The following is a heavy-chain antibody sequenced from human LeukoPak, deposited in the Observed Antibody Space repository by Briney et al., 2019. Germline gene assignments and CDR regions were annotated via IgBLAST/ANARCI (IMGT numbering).Heavy chain of an antibody. CDR3: ARGNIGGAFDI. D-gene: IGHD1/OR15-1a*01. Sequence: PGGSLRLSCAASGXTVSSNYMSWVRQAPGKGLEWVSLIYSGGNTYYADSVKGRFTISRDNSKNTLYLQMNSLRAEDTAVYYCARGNIGGAFDIWGQGTMVTVSS. CDR1: GXTVSSNY. V-gene: IGHV3-53*01. J-gene: IGHJ3*02. CDR2: IYSGGNT.